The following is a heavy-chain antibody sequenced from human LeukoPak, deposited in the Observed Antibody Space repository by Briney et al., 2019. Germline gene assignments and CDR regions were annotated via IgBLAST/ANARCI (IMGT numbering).Heavy chain of an antibody. Sequence: GGSLRLSCAASGFTFSSYAMSWVRQAPGKGLEWVSAISGSGGSTYYADSVKGRFTISRDNSKNTLYLQMNSLRAEDTAVYYCAKDQKGIPSYYYYYYGMDVWGQGTTVTVSS. CDR1: GFTFSSYA. CDR3: AKDQKGIPSYYYYYYGMDV. J-gene: IGHJ6*02. CDR2: ISGSGGST. V-gene: IGHV3-23*01.